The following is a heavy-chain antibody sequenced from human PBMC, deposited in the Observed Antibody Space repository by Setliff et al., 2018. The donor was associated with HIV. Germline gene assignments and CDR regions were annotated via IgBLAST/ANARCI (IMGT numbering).Heavy chain of an antibody. D-gene: IGHD3-10*01. CDR2: ISAHYGST. CDR3: ASSSPTTYYYGSGSPPLDY. J-gene: IGHJ4*02. Sequence: ASVKVSCKAYGHTYNAYGITWVRQAPGQGLEWMGWISAHYGSTEYAQTLQGRVTMTTDTSTNTAYMELRSLRSDDTAVYYRASSSPTTYYYGSGSPPLDYWGQGTLVTVSS. V-gene: IGHV1-18*01. CDR1: GHTYNAYG.